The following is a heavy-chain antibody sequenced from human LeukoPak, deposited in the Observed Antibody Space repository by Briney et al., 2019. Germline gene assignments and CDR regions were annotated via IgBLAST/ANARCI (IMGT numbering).Heavy chain of an antibody. CDR1: GYTFTGYY. CDR3: ARVFVSPVYGLGSSHSGVVDY. CDR2: INPNSGGT. Sequence: GASVKVSCKASGYTFTGYYMHWVRQAPGQGLEWMGWINPNSGGTNYAQKFQGRVTMTRDTSISTAYMELSRLRSDDTAVYYCARVFVSPVYGLGSSHSGVVDYWGQGTLVTVSS. V-gene: IGHV1-2*02. D-gene: IGHD3-10*01. J-gene: IGHJ4*02.